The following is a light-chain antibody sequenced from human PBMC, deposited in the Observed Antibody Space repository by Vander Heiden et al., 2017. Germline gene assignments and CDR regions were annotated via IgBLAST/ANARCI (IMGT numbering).Light chain of an antibody. CDR1: SSDVGGYNY. V-gene: IGLV2-14*01. CDR3: SSYTSSSLWV. J-gene: IGLJ3*02. Sequence: QSALTQPASVSGSPGRSITISCTGTSSDVGGYNYVSWYQQHPGKAPKLMIYDVSNRPSGVSNRFSGSKSGNTASLTISGLQAEDEADYYCSSYTSSSLWVFGGGTKLTVL. CDR2: DVS.